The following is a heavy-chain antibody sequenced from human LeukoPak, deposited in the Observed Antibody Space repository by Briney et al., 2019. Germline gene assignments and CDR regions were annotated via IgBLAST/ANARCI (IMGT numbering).Heavy chain of an antibody. V-gene: IGHV4-59*01. J-gene: IGHJ4*02. CDR2: IYYSGST. CDR3: ARESSWGNFDY. Sequence: PSETLSLTCTVSGGSISSYYCSWIRQPPGKGLEWIGYIYYSGSTNYNPSLKSRVTISVDTSKNQFSLKLSYVTAADTAVYFCARESSWGNFDYWGQGTLVTVSS. CDR1: GGSISSYY. D-gene: IGHD7-27*01.